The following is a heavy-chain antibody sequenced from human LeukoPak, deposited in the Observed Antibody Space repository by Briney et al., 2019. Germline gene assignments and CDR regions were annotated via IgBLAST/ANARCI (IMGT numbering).Heavy chain of an antibody. D-gene: IGHD3-10*01. Sequence: SETLSLTCTVSGGSISSSSYYWGWIRQPPGKGLEWIGFVTYSGSTNYNPSLKSRVTISVDTSKNQFSLKLTSVTAADTAVYYCARNGWFGEPDYWGQGTLVTVSS. CDR3: ARNGWFGEPDY. V-gene: IGHV4-61*05. J-gene: IGHJ4*02. CDR2: VTYSGST. CDR1: GGSISSSSYY.